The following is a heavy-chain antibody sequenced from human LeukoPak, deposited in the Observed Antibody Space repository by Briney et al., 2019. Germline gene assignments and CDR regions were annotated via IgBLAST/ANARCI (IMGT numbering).Heavy chain of an antibody. Sequence: GGSLRLSCAASGFTFSSYGMHWVRQAPGKGLEWVAVIWYDGSNKYYADSVKGRFTISRDNSKNTLYLQMNSLRAEDTAVYYCARDLAVAGTSEYFQHWDQGTLVTVSS. CDR2: IWYDGSNK. CDR1: GFTFSSYG. CDR3: ARDLAVAGTSEYFQH. V-gene: IGHV3-33*01. D-gene: IGHD6-19*01. J-gene: IGHJ1*01.